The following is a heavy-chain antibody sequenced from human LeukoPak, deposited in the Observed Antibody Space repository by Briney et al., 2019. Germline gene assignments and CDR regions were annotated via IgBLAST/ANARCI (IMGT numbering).Heavy chain of an antibody. D-gene: IGHD2-2*01. CDR3: ARLYCSSTSCYAFGMDV. Sequence: PSETLSLTCAVYGGSFSGYYWSWIRQPPGKGLEWIGEINHSGSTNYNPSLKSRVTISVDTSKNQFSLKLSSVTAADTAVYYCARLYCSSTSCYAFGMDVWGQGTTVTVSS. CDR1: GGSFSGYY. CDR2: INHSGST. V-gene: IGHV4-34*01. J-gene: IGHJ6*02.